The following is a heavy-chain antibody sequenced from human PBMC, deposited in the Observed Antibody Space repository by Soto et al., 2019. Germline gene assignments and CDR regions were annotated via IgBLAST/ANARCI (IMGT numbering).Heavy chain of an antibody. CDR1: GGTFSSYA. J-gene: IGHJ4*02. CDR2: IIPIFGTA. D-gene: IGHD5-18*01. V-gene: IGHV1-69*13. Sequence: ASVKVSCKASGGTFSSYAISWVRQAPGQGLEWMGGIIPIFGTANYAQKFQGRVTITADESTSTAYMELSSLRSEDTAVYYCASRDGYSYGDETRNYFDYWGQGTLVTVSS. CDR3: ASRDGYSYGDETRNYFDY.